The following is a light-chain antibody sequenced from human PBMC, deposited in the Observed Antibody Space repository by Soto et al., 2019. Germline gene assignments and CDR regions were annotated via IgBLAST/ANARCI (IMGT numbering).Light chain of an antibody. CDR2: DVS. CDR1: NSDVGGYNY. V-gene: IGLV2-14*03. J-gene: IGLJ2*01. CDR3: SSYTTGSTLAV. Sequence: QSVLTQPASVSGSPGQSITISCTGTNSDVGGYNYVSWYQQHPGKAPKVMIYDVSNRPSGISNRFSGSKSGNTASLTISGLQAAEEADYYCSSYTTGSTLAVFGGGTKLTVL.